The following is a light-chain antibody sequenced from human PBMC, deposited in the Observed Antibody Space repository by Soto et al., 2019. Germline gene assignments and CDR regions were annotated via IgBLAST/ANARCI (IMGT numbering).Light chain of an antibody. CDR2: DVT. V-gene: IGLV2-14*01. J-gene: IGLJ1*01. CDR1: SSDVGGYNY. Sequence: QSALTQPASVSGSPGQSITISCTGTSSDVGGYNYFSWYQQHPVKAPKLMIYDVTNRPSGVSDRFSGSKSGNTASLTISGLQAEDEADYYCSSYTSSSTPYVFGTGTKRTVL. CDR3: SSYTSSSTPYV.